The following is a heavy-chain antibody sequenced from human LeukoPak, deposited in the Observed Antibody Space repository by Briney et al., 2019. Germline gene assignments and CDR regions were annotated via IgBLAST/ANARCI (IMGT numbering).Heavy chain of an antibody. Sequence: GGSLRLSCAASGFTFSSYSMNWVRQAPGKGLEWVSSISSSSSYIYYADSVKGRFTISRDNAKNSLYLQMNSLRAEDTAVYYCARDEAIMTTVTTGVDYWGQGTLVTVSS. CDR2: ISSSSSYI. V-gene: IGHV3-21*01. CDR1: GFTFSSYS. J-gene: IGHJ4*02. D-gene: IGHD4-17*01. CDR3: ARDEAIMTTVTTGVDY.